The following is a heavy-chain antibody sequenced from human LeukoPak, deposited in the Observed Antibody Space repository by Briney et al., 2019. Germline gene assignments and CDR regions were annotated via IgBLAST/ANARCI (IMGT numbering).Heavy chain of an antibody. Sequence: GGSLRLSCAASGFTVSSNYMSWVRQAPGKGLEWVSGISGSDGSTYYADSVKGRFTISRDNSKNTLHLQMNSLRAEDTAVYYCARAGSIRFDYWGQGTLVTVSS. J-gene: IGHJ4*02. V-gene: IGHV3-23*01. D-gene: IGHD1-26*01. CDR2: ISGSDGST. CDR3: ARAGSIRFDY. CDR1: GFTVSSNY.